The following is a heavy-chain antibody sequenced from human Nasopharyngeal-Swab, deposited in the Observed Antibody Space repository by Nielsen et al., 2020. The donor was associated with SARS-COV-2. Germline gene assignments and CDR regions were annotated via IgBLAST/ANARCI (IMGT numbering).Heavy chain of an antibody. D-gene: IGHD3-16*01. CDR3: ASKGPIRVGEAFDI. V-gene: IGHV4-39*01. CDR2: IYYSGST. CDR1: GGSISSSSYY. Sequence: SETLSLTCTVSGGSISSSSYYWGWIRQPPGKGLEWIGSIYYSGSTYYNPSLKSRVTISVDTSKNQFSLKLSSVTAADTAVYYCASKGPIRVGEAFDIWGQGTMGTGSS. J-gene: IGHJ3*02.